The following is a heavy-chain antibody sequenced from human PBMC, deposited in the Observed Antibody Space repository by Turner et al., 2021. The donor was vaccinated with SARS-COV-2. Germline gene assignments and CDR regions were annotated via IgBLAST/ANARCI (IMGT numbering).Heavy chain of an antibody. Sequence: QVQLQQWGAGLLKPSENLSLTCAVYGGSFSGYYWSWIRQPPGKGLEWIGEINHSGSTNSNPSLKSRVTISVDTSKNQFSLKLSSVAAADTAVYYCASRKLGTALVNPFDYWGQGTLVTVSS. D-gene: IGHD5-18*01. CDR3: ASRKLGTALVNPFDY. V-gene: IGHV4-34*01. CDR1: GGSFSGYY. J-gene: IGHJ4*02. CDR2: INHSGST.